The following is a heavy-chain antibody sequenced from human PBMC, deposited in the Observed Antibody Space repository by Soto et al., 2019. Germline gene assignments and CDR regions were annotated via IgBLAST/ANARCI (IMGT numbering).Heavy chain of an antibody. CDR2: ISSDGSNK. CDR1: GFTFSSYA. CDR3: ARGQSSGWFYFDY. Sequence: QVQLVESGGGVVQPGRSLRLSCAASGFTFSSYAIHWVRQAPGKGLEWVAVISSDGSNKVYADSVKGRFTISRDNSKNTLDLQRYSLRPEDTAVYYWARGQSSGWFYFDYWGQGTLVTVSS. J-gene: IGHJ4*02. D-gene: IGHD6-19*01. V-gene: IGHV3-30*04.